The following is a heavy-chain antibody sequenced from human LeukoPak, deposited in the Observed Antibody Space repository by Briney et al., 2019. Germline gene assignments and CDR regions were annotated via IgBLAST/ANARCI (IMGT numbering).Heavy chain of an antibody. Sequence: GGSLRLSCAASGFTFDDYGMSWVRQAPGKGLAWVANIIEGGDVKYYVDSVKGRFTISRDNTKNSLYLQMTSLRADDTAVYYCARVGKNGWDFDHWGQGTLVTVSS. V-gene: IGHV3-7*01. CDR2: IIEGGDVK. CDR1: GFTFDDYG. D-gene: IGHD6-19*01. J-gene: IGHJ4*02. CDR3: ARVGKNGWDFDH.